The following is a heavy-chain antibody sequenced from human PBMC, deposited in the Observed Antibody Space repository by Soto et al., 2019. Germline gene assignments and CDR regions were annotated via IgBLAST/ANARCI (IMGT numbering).Heavy chain of an antibody. CDR1: GGSISGYY. Sequence: PSETLSLTCTVSGGSISGYYWSWIRQPPGKGLEWIAYISYSGNTNYNPSLKSPVTISVDTSKNQISLKLSSVTAADTAVYYCARQQVVVATGSYYYSMDVWGQGTTVT. CDR2: ISYSGNT. D-gene: IGHD2-15*01. V-gene: IGHV4-59*08. J-gene: IGHJ6*02. CDR3: ARQQVVVATGSYYYSMDV.